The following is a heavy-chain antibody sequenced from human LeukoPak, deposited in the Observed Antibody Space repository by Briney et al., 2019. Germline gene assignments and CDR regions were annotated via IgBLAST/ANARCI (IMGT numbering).Heavy chain of an antibody. V-gene: IGHV3-30*04. CDR3: AKDVGNFGEAETLDP. J-gene: IGHJ5*02. CDR1: GFTFSRNA. Sequence: GGSLRLSCAASGFTFSRNALHWVRQAPGKGLEWVAVISYDGSNKYYADSVKGRFTISRDNSKNTLYLQMNSLRAEDTAVYYCAKDVGNFGEAETLDPWGQGTLVTVSS. CDR2: ISYDGSNK. D-gene: IGHD3-10*01.